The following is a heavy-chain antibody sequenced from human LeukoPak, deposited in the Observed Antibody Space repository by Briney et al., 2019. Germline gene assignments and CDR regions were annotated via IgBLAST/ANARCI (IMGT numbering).Heavy chain of an antibody. CDR2: IYSSGST. J-gene: IGHJ3*02. V-gene: IGHV4-61*09. CDR3: ARRIAVAGGREDAFDI. CDR1: GGSISSGSYC. D-gene: IGHD6-19*01. Sequence: SQTLFLTCTVSGGSISSGSYCWSWIRQSAGKGLEWIGHIYSSGSTNYNPSLKSRVTMSVDTSKNQFSLKLSSVTAADTAVYYCARRIAVAGGREDAFDIWGQGTMVTVSS.